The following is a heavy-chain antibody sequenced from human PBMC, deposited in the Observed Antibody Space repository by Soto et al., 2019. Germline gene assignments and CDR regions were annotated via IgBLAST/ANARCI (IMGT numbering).Heavy chain of an antibody. CDR2: IYYSGST. CDR3: ARSYCGGDSYWAY. D-gene: IGHD2-21*02. J-gene: IGHJ4*02. CDR1: GGSIISYY. V-gene: IGHV4-59*08. Sequence: PSETLSLTCTIAGGSIISYYWSWIRQPPGKGLEWIGYIYYSGSTNYNPSLKSRFTISVDTSKNQFSLKLSSVTAADTAVYYCARSYCGGDSYWAYWGQGTLVTVS.